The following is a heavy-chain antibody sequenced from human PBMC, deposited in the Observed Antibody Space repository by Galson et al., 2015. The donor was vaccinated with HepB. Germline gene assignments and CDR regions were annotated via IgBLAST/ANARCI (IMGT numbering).Heavy chain of an antibody. D-gene: IGHD2-2*01. J-gene: IGHJ3*02. CDR2: IIPIFGTA. V-gene: IGHV1-69*13. CDR1: GGTFGSYS. Sequence: SVKVSCKASGGTFGSYSINWVRQAPGQGLGWMGGIIPIFGTANYARNFEGRVTITADESTSTVYMELRSLRSEDTAVFYCARDTPGDCASTTCYGIWGQGTMVIVSS. CDR3: ARDTPGDCASTTCYGI.